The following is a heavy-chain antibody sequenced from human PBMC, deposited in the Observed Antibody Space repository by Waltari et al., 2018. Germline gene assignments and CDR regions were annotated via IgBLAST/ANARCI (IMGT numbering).Heavy chain of an antibody. CDR2: INAGNGNT. Sequence: QVQLVQSGAEVKKPGASVKVSCKASGYTFTSYAMHWVRQAPGQRLEWMGWINAGNGNTKYSQEFQGRVTITRDTSASTAYMELSSLRSEDMAVYYCARGPPYDSSGSSEYYFDYWGQGTLVTVSS. J-gene: IGHJ4*02. D-gene: IGHD3-22*01. CDR1: GYTFTSYA. CDR3: ARGPPYDSSGSSEYYFDY. V-gene: IGHV1-3*03.